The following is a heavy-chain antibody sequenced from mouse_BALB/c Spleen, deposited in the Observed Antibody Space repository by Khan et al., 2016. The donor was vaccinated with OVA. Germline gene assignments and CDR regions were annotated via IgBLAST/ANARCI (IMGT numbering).Heavy chain of an antibody. CDR3: ADSFRLYCSMDY. V-gene: IGHV1-7*01. D-gene: IGHD1-2*01. J-gene: IGHJ4*01. CDR1: GYTFTSYW. Sequence: QVQLQQSGAALTKPGASVKMSCKASGYTFTSYWMHWVKQRPGQGLEWIGYINPSTGYTEYNQKFKDKATLTTDKSPSTAYMQMSSLTSEDSAAYFCADSFRLYCSMDYWGQGTSVTVSS. CDR2: INPSTGYT.